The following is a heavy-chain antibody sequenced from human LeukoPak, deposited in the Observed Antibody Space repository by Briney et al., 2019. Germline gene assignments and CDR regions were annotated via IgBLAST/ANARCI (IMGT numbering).Heavy chain of an antibody. V-gene: IGHV1-2*02. D-gene: IGHD4-17*01. CDR1: RYTFTGYY. CDR3: ARQQNDYAAYEEY. CDR2: INPNSGGT. Sequence: GSVKDSCKASRYTFTGYYMHWVRQAPGQGGEWMGWINPNSGGTNYAQKSQCRVTMTRDTSISTAYMERSRLRSEDTAVYYCARQQNDYAAYEEYWGQGTLVTVSS. J-gene: IGHJ4*02.